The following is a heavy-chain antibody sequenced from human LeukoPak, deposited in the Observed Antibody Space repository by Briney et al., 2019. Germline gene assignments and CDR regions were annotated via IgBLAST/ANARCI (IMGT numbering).Heavy chain of an antibody. CDR2: INPNSGGT. V-gene: IGHV1-2*02. D-gene: IGHD3-3*01. CDR3: ARDRITIFGVVTVYFDY. CDR1: GYTFTGYY. J-gene: IGHJ4*02. Sequence: ASVKVSCKASGYTFTGYYMHWVRQAPGQGLEWMGWINPNSGGTNYAQKFQGRVTMTRDTSISTAYMELSRLRSDDTAVYYCARDRITIFGVVTVYFDYWGQGTLVTVSS.